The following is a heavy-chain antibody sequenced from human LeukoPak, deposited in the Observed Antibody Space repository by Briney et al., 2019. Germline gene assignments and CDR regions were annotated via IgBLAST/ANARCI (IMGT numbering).Heavy chain of an antibody. D-gene: IGHD6-13*01. Sequence: GGSLRLSCAASGFTFSSYSMNWVRQAPGKGLEWVSSISSSSYIYYADSVKGRFTISRDNSKNTLYLQMNSLRAEDTAVYYCAKGSWNHYYYYYMDVWGKGTTVTISS. CDR1: GFTFSSYS. CDR3: AKGSWNHYYYYYMDV. CDR2: ISSSSYI. J-gene: IGHJ6*03. V-gene: IGHV3-21*04.